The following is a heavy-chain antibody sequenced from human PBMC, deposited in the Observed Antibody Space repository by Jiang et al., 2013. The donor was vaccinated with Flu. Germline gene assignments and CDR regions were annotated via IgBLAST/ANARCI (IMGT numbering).Heavy chain of an antibody. V-gene: IGHV6-1*01. CDR2: TYYRSKWYN. J-gene: IGHJ5*02. Sequence: SQTLSLTCAISGDSVSSNSAAWNWIRQSPSRGLEWLGRTYYRSKWYNDYAVSVKSRITINPDTSKNQFSLQLNSVTPEDTAVYYCAREYCSGGSCYQNWFDPWGQGTLVTVSS. CDR3: AREYCSGGSCYQNWFDP. D-gene: IGHD2-15*01. CDR1: GDSVSSNSAA.